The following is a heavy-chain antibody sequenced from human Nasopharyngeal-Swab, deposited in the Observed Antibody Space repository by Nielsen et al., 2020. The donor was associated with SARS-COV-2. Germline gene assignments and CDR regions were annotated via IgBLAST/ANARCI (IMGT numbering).Heavy chain of an antibody. CDR2: INGEESRT. J-gene: IGHJ3*01. Sequence: GESLKISCAVSGFTFNNYWMHWVRQAPGKGLVWVSRINGEESRTSHADSVKGRFTISRDNAKNTLYLQMNSLRADDAAMYYCARDPHGVRGAMQDAFDLWGQGTMVTVSS. CDR3: ARDPHGVRGAMQDAFDL. D-gene: IGHD3-16*01. V-gene: IGHV3-74*01. CDR1: GFTFNNYW.